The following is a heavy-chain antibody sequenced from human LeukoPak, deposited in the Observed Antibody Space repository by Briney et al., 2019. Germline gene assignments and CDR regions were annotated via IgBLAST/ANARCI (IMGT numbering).Heavy chain of an antibody. CDR3: AKDMKFGEYWFDP. D-gene: IGHD3-10*01. CDR1: GFTFEDYV. J-gene: IGHJ5*02. V-gene: IGHV3-9*01. Sequence: GRSLRLSCAASGFTFEDYVMHWVQQAPGKGLEWVSGISWNSDSIGYADSVKGRFTISRDNAKNSLYLQMNSLRAEDTALYYCAKDMKFGEYWFDPWGQGTLVTVSS. CDR2: ISWNSDSI.